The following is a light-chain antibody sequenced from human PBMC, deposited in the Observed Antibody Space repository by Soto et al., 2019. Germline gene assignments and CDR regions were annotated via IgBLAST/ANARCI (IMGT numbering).Light chain of an antibody. Sequence: EIVMTQSPATLSVSPGERATLSCRASQSVSGNLAWYQQKPGQAPRLLIYAASTRATGIPARFSGSGSGTEFTLTISSLQSEDFAAYYCQQYNNWPPWTFGQGTKVEIK. V-gene: IGKV3-15*01. CDR1: QSVSGN. CDR3: QQYNNWPPWT. CDR2: AAS. J-gene: IGKJ1*01.